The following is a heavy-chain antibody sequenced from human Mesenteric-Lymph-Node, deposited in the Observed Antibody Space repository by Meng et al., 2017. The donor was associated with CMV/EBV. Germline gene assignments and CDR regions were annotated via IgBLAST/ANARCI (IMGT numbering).Heavy chain of an antibody. CDR3: ATTIIDNWNDEDRFDS. J-gene: IGHJ4*02. Sequence: SGFRFSDYYMSCIRQAPGKGLEWISHISNSGNTISYGDSVKGRFTISRDNAKNSLYLQMNSLRVEDTAVYYCATTIIDNWNDEDRFDSWGQGTLVTVSS. D-gene: IGHD1-20*01. CDR2: ISNSGNTI. V-gene: IGHV3-11*01. CDR1: GFRFSDYY.